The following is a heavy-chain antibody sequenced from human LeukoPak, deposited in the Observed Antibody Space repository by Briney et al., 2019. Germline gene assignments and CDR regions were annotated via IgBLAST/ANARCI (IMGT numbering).Heavy chain of an antibody. CDR1: GGTFSSYA. D-gene: IGHD1-1*01. V-gene: IGHV1-69*01. J-gene: IGHJ1*01. CDR3: ARPPYDHAEYFQH. CDR2: IIPIFSTA. Sequence: SVKVSCKASGGTFSSYAISWVRQAPGQGLEWMGGIIPIFSTANYAQKFQGRVTITADESTSTAYMELSSLRSEDTAVYYCARPPYDHAEYFQHWGQGTLVTVSS.